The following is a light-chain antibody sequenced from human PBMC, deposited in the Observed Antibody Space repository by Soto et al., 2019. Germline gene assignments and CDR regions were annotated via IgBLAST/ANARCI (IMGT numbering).Light chain of an antibody. J-gene: IGLJ2*01. CDR3: CSYATPRL. Sequence: QSVLTQPPSVSAAPGQKVTIACSGSSSDIGNNHVSWYQQHPGKAPKLMIYEVSERPSGVSNRFSGSKSGNTASLTISGLQAEDEADYYCCSYATPRLFGGGTKLTVL. CDR2: EVS. V-gene: IGLV2-23*02. CDR1: SSDIGNNH.